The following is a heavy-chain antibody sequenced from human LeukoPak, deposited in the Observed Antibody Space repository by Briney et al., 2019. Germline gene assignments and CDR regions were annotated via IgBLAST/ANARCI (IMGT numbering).Heavy chain of an antibody. Sequence: GGSLRLSCAASRFTFSSYWMSWVRQAPGKGLEWVGRIKSKTDGGTTDCAAPVKGRCTISRDDSKNTLYLQMNSLKTEDTAVYYCTTDMVGAAAWGQGTLVTVSS. CDR1: RFTFSSYW. J-gene: IGHJ4*02. CDR3: TTDMVGAAA. V-gene: IGHV3-15*01. CDR2: IKSKTDGGTT. D-gene: IGHD6-25*01.